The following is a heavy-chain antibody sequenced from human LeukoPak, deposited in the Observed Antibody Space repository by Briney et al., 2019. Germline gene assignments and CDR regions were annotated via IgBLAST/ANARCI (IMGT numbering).Heavy chain of an antibody. Sequence: GGSLRLSCAASGFIFSSFEMSWVRQAPGKGLQWVSYIDSSGNTRYYADSVKGRFTISRDNAQNSLYLQMNSLRAEDTAVYYCARAHSNHDYWGQGALVTVSS. J-gene: IGHJ4*02. CDR3: ARAHSNHDY. CDR1: GFIFSSFE. D-gene: IGHD4-11*01. CDR2: IDSSGNTR. V-gene: IGHV3-48*03.